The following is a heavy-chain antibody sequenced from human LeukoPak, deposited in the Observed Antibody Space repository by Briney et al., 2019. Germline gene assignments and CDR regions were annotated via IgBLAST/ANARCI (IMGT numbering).Heavy chain of an antibody. J-gene: IGHJ6*03. CDR1: GDSVSGYY. D-gene: IGHD3-22*01. V-gene: IGHV4-4*09. Sequence: KPSDTLSLTCTVSGDSVSGYYGSWIRQPPGKGLEWIGCFYTSANTNYNPSLKSRVTMSVDTSKNQFSLKLTSVTAADTAVYYCARGLRDEERHYGYYYMDVWGKGTTVIVSS. CDR2: FYTSANT. CDR3: ARGLRDEERHYGYYYMDV.